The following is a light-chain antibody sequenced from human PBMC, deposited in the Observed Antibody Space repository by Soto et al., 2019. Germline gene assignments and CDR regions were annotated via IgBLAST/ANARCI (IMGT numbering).Light chain of an antibody. CDR2: AAS. Sequence: EIVMTQSPATLSVSPGERATLSCRASQSVGSDLAWYQQKPGQAPRLVIYAASSRATGIPDRFSGSGSGTDFTLTISKLEPEDFAVYYCHQCLSSRTFGQGTKVDIK. CDR1: QSVGSD. J-gene: IGKJ1*01. CDR3: HQCLSSRT. V-gene: IGKV3-20*01.